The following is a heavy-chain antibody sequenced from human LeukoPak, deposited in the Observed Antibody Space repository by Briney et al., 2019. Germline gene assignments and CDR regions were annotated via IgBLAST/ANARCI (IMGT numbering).Heavy chain of an antibody. CDR2: IYTGGNT. D-gene: IGHD3-22*01. V-gene: IGHV3-53*01. J-gene: IGHJ4*02. CDR3: ARSSPDYYDSSGYYYGDY. CDR1: GFTVDSNY. Sequence: GGSLRLSCEASGFTVDSNYLSWVRQTPGKGLEWVSTIYTGGNTYYAASVKGRFTISRDFSKNTVFLHMNSLRAEDTAMYYCARSSPDYYDSSGYYYGDYWGQGTLVTVSS.